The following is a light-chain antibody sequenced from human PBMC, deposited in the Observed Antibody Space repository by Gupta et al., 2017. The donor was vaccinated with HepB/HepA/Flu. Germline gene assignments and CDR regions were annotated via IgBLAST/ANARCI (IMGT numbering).Light chain of an antibody. CDR1: QSIVDSSNNRNC. CDR2: WAS. J-gene: IGKJ1*01. V-gene: IGKV4-1*01. Sequence: DIVPTQSPDSLDEPLGERASINCKSSQSIVDSSNNRNCLAWYPQRPGQHPKLLIYWASNRESGVPNRFSGGGSWADFTLTISSLQAEYVAIYCYQQYYKTPRTFGQGTKVEIK. CDR3: QQYYKTPRT.